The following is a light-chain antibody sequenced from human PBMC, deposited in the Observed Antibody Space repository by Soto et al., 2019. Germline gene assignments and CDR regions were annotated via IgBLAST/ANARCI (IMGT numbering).Light chain of an antibody. CDR3: QQSYSTPVK. CDR2: AAS. J-gene: IGKJ1*01. V-gene: IGKV1-39*01. Sequence: DIQVTQSPSSLSASLEDRVTITCRASQSISSYLNWYQQKPGKAPKLLIYAASSLQSGVPSRFSGSGSGTDFTLTISSLQPEDFATYYCQQSYSTPVKFGQGTKVDIK. CDR1: QSISSY.